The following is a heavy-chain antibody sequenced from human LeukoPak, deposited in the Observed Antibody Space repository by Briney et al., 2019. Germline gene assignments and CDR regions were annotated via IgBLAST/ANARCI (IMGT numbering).Heavy chain of an antibody. CDR3: AKSFELGMTLKPAGY. CDR2: ISGSGGST. Sequence: SGGSLRLSCAASGFTFSSYAMSWVRQAPGKGLEWVSAISGSGGSTYYADSVKGRFTISRDNSKNTLYLQMNSLRAEDTAVYYCAKSFELGMTLKPAGYWGHRTLVTVSS. V-gene: IGHV3-23*01. J-gene: IGHJ4*01. CDR1: GFTFSSYA. D-gene: IGHD7-27*01.